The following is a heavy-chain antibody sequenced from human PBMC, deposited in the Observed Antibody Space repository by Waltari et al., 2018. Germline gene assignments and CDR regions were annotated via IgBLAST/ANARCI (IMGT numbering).Heavy chain of an antibody. J-gene: IGHJ3*02. D-gene: IGHD3-9*01. CDR2: ISSSGSTI. Sequence: EVQLVESGGGLVQPGGSLRLSCAASGFTFRSFEFPWVRQAPGKGLEWVSYISSSGSTIYYADSVKGRFTISRDNAKNSLYLQMNSLRAEDTAVYYCARDLTTAFDIWGQGTMVTVSS. CDR3: ARDLTTAFDI. CDR1: GFTFRSFE. V-gene: IGHV3-48*03.